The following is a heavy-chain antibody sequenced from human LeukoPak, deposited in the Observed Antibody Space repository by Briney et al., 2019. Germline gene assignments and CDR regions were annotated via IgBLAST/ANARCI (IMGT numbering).Heavy chain of an antibody. V-gene: IGHV4-59*12. D-gene: IGHD3-10*01. CDR1: GVSISNYY. CDR2: IYFIGNT. J-gene: IGHJ3*02. CDR3: AKSNGYGLVDI. Sequence: PSETLSLTCAVSGVSISNYYLSWIRQPPGKGLEWIGHIYFIGNTNYNASLKSRVTVSLDTSRNQFSLKLNSVTAADTAVYYCAKSNGYGLVDIWGQGTMVTVSS.